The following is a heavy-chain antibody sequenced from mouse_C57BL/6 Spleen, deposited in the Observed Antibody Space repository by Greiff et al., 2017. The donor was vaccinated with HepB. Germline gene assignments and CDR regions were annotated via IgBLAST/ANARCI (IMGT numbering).Heavy chain of an antibody. J-gene: IGHJ1*03. Sequence: EVQGVESGGGLVKPGGSLKLSCAASGFTFSDYGMHWVRQAPEKGLEWVAYISSGSSNIYYADTVKGRFTISRDNAKNTLYLQMTSLRSEDTAMYYCAREPHYYGSSGGYWYFDVWGTGTTVTVSS. CDR2: ISSGSSNI. CDR1: GFTFSDYG. V-gene: IGHV5-17*01. CDR3: AREPHYYGSSGGYWYFDV. D-gene: IGHD1-1*01.